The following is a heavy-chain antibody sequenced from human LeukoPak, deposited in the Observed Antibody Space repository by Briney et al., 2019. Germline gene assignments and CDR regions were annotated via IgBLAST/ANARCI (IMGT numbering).Heavy chain of an antibody. Sequence: GGSLRLSCAASGFTFSSYAMSWVRQAPGKVLECVSAISGGGSTNYAGSVKGRVTISRDNSKNTLYLQLTTLRAEDTAVYNCATASRAGTTGYFAYCSQRTLVTVSS. CDR1: GFTFSSYA. CDR3: ATASRAGTTGYFAY. D-gene: IGHD1-1*01. V-gene: IGHV3-23*01. J-gene: IGHJ4*02. CDR2: ISGGGST.